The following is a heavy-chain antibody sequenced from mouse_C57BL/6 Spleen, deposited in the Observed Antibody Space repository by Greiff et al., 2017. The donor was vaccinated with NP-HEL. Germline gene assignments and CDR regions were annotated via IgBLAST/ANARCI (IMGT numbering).Heavy chain of an antibody. V-gene: IGHV5-17*01. J-gene: IGHJ2*01. CDR1: GFTFSDYG. CDR3: ASSITTVVYFDY. Sequence: EVQLVESGGGLVKPGGSLKLSCAASGFTFSDYGTHWVRQAPEKGLEWVAYISSGSSTIYYADTVKGRFTISRDNAKNTLFLQMTSLRSEDTAMYYCASSITTVVYFDYWGQGTTLTVSS. D-gene: IGHD1-1*01. CDR2: ISSGSSTI.